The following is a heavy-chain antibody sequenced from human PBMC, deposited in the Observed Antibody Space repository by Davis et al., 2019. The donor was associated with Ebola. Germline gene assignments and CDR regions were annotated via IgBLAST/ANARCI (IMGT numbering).Heavy chain of an antibody. V-gene: IGHV5-51*01. J-gene: IGHJ4*02. CDR3: ARRDSNGYFVFDS. CDR1: GYSFSSYW. Sequence: GGSLRLSCKGSGYSFSSYWIGWVRQMPGNGLEWMGIIYPGDSDVRYNPSFQGQVTISADKSISAAHLQWSSLKASDTAMYYCARRDSNGYFVFDSWGQGTLVTVSS. D-gene: IGHD3-22*01. CDR2: IYPGDSDV.